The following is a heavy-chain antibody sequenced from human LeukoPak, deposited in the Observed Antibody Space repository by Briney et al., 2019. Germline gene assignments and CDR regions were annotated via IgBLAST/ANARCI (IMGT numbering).Heavy chain of an antibody. J-gene: IGHJ6*03. V-gene: IGHV1-2*04. CDR3: ARAACSSTSCYRDYYYYYMDV. Sequence: GASVKVSCKASGYTFTGYYMHWVRQAPGQGLEWMGWINPNSGGTSYAQKFQGWVTMTRDTSISTAYMELSRLRSDDTAVYYCARAACSSTSCYRDYYYYYMDVWGKGTTVTVSS. CDR2: INPNSGGT. D-gene: IGHD2-2*01. CDR1: GYTFTGYY.